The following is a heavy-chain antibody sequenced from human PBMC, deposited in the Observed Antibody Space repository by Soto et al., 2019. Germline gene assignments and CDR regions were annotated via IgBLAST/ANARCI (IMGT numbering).Heavy chain of an antibody. Sequence: QAQLVQSGAEVKKPGASVKVSCKASGYTFTGYDINWARQATGQGLAWMGWMNPNSGNTGYAQNCQGRVTMTRDNSITTAYMELTSLRDDDSAVYYCAGEKVGTTGIDFWGQGTLVTVSS. D-gene: IGHD1-26*01. CDR3: AGEKVGTTGIDF. V-gene: IGHV1-8*01. CDR1: GYTFTGYD. J-gene: IGHJ4*02. CDR2: MNPNSGNT.